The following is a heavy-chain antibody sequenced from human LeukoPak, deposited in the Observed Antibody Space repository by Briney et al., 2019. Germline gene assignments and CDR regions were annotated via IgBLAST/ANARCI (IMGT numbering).Heavy chain of an antibody. V-gene: IGHV4-34*01. CDR2: INHSGST. CDR3: ARSRTTVVPAATKRKHYYYYYMDV. Sequence: SETLSLTCAVYGGSFSGYYWSWIRQPPGKGLEWIGEINHSGSTSYNPSLKSRVTISVDTSKNQFSLKLSSVTAADTAVYYCARSRTTVVPAATKRKHYYYYYMDVWGKGTTVTVSS. D-gene: IGHD2-2*01. J-gene: IGHJ6*03. CDR1: GGSFSGYY.